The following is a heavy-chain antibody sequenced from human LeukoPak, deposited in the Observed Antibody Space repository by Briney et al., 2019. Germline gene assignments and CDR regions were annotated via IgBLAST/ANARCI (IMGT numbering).Heavy chain of an antibody. J-gene: IGHJ4*02. Sequence: GGSLRLSCSASGFTLSSYGMHWVRQAPGKGLEYVSSISSNGDSTYYVDPVKGRFTISRDNSKNTLYLQMSSLRAEDTAVYYCVKGRGYTGYDASLLDYWGQGTLVTVSS. V-gene: IGHV3-64D*09. D-gene: IGHD5-12*01. CDR1: GFTLSSYG. CDR3: VKGRGYTGYDASLLDY. CDR2: ISSNGDST.